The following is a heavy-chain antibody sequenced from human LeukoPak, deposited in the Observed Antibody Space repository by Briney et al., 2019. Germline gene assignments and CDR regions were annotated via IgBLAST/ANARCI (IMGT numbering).Heavy chain of an antibody. CDR3: ARDVIR. J-gene: IGHJ4*02. Sequence: PGGSLRLSCAASGFTFSTYGMHWVRQAPGKGLEWISYITSTSRYTSYADSVKGRFTISRDNAKNSLYLQMNGLRTEDTAVYYCARDVIRGGQGTLVTVSS. D-gene: IGHD2/OR15-2a*01. CDR1: GFTFSTYG. V-gene: IGHV3-21*05. CDR2: ITSTSRYT.